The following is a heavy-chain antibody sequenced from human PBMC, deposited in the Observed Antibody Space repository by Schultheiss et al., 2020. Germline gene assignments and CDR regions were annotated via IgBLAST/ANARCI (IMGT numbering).Heavy chain of an antibody. V-gene: IGHV1-18*04. CDR3: ARATSGCSSTSCYDNWFDP. D-gene: IGHD2-2*01. CDR1: GYTFTSYY. Sequence: ASVKVSCKASGYTFTSYYMHWVRQAPGQGLEWMGRIIPILGIANYAQKLQGRVTMTTDTSTSTAYMELRSLRSDDTAVYYCARATSGCSSTSCYDNWFDPWGQGTLVTVSS. CDR2: IIPILGIA. J-gene: IGHJ5*02.